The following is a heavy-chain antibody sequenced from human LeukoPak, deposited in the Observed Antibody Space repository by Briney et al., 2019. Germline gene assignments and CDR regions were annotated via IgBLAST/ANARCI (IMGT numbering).Heavy chain of an antibody. V-gene: IGHV3-30*18. CDR1: GFTFSSYG. J-gene: IGHJ4*02. CDR3: AKRARTGYYFDY. Sequence: PGGSLRLSCAASGFTFSSYGMHWVRQAPGKGLEWVSVISYDGSNKYYADSVKGRFTISRDNSKNTLYLQMNSLRAEDTAVYYCAKRARTGYYFDYWGQGTLVTVSS. D-gene: IGHD1-14*01. CDR2: ISYDGSNK.